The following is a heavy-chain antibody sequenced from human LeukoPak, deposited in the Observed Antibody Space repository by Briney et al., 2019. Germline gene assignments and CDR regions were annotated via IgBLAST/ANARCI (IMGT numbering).Heavy chain of an antibody. J-gene: IGHJ4*02. CDR2: IKSNSGDT. CDR3: ARHSPGLGPNNWNYVY. CDR1: GYTFTSYY. Sequence: GASVKVSCKASGYTFTSYYLHWVRQAPGQGLEWMGWIKSNSGDTNYAQKFQGRVSMTRDTSISTAYVELSGLRSDDTAIYYCARHSPGLGPNNWNYVYWGQGTLVTVSS. V-gene: IGHV1-2*02. D-gene: IGHD1-7*01.